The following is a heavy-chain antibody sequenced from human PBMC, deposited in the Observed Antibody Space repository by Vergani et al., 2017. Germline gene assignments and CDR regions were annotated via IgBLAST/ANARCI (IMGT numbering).Heavy chain of an antibody. CDR2: IIPIFGTA. D-gene: IGHD3-3*01. CDR3: AGGGITIFGVVMGGALDY. Sequence: QVQLVQSGAEVKKPGASVKVSCQASGYTFTSYYIHWVRQAPGQGLEWLGGIIPIFGTANYAQKFQGRVTITADESTSTAYMELSSLRSEDTAVYYCAGGGITIFGVVMGGALDYWSQGTLVTVSS. CDR1: GYTFTSYY. V-gene: IGHV1-69*01. J-gene: IGHJ4*02.